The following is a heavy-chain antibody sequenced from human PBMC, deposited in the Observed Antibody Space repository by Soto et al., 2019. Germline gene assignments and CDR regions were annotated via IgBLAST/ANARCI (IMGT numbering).Heavy chain of an antibody. Sequence: EVQVLESGGGLVQPGGSLRLSCAASGFTFNTYVMTWARQAPGKGLEWVSVISVKGDTTDYADTVKGRFIISRDNSKNMLYLQMNSLRPEDRAVYYCAKGGWLDDWGQGTLVTVSS. CDR3: AKGGWLDD. V-gene: IGHV3-23*01. D-gene: IGHD6-19*01. J-gene: IGHJ4*02. CDR1: GFTFNTYV. CDR2: ISVKGDTT.